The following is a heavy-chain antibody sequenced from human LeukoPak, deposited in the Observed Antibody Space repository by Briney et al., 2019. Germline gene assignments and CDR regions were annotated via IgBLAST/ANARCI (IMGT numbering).Heavy chain of an antibody. J-gene: IGHJ4*02. Sequence: PSETLSFTCTVSGGSISSYYWSWIRQPPGRGLEWIGYIYYSGSTNYNPSLKSRVTISVDTSKNQFSLKLSSVTAADTAVYYCARGGRDGYNYGYWGQGTLVTVSS. V-gene: IGHV4-59*01. CDR2: IYYSGST. D-gene: IGHD5-24*01. CDR1: GGSISSYY. CDR3: ARGGRDGYNYGY.